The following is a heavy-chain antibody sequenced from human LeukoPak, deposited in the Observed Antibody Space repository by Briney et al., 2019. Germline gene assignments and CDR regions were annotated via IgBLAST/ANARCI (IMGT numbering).Heavy chain of an antibody. CDR3: AKSPTYYDILTGYYSGYYFDY. CDR2: ISGSGGST. CDR1: GFTFSSYA. Sequence: PGGSLRLSCAASGFTFSSYAMSWVRQAPGKGLEWVSAISGSGGSTYYADSVKGRFTISRDNSKNTLYRQMNSLRAEDTAVYYCAKSPTYYDILTGYYSGYYFDYWGQGTLVTVSS. D-gene: IGHD3-9*01. J-gene: IGHJ4*02. V-gene: IGHV3-23*01.